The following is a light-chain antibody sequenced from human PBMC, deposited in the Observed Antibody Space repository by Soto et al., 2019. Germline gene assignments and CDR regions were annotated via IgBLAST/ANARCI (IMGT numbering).Light chain of an antibody. CDR3: SSYTSTYV. V-gene: IGLV2-14*01. J-gene: IGLJ1*01. CDR1: SSDVGGYNY. Sequence: QSALTQPASVSGSPGQSITISCRGTSSDVGGYNYVSSYPQHPGKAPKLMIYEVRNRPSGVSNRFSGSKSGNTASLTISGLQDEDEADYYCSSYTSTYVFGTGTKVSGL. CDR2: EVR.